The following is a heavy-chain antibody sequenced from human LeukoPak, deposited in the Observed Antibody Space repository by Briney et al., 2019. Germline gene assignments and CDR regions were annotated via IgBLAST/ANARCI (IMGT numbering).Heavy chain of an antibody. Sequence: PSETLSLTCGVSGGSFSSHYWTWIRQPPGKGLEWIGEINPRGSTNYNPSLESRVTVSADTSRNQLSLSLTSVTAADSAVYFCARGLRQGGAWSWGPKEKSYQYMDVWGTGTTVIVSS. D-gene: IGHD2-8*02. CDR3: ARGLRQGGAWSWGPKEKSYQYMDV. CDR1: GGSFSSHY. CDR2: INPRGST. V-gene: IGHV4-34*01. J-gene: IGHJ6*04.